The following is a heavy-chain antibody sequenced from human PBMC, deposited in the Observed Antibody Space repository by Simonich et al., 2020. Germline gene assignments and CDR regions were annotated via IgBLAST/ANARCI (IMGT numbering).Heavy chain of an antibody. CDR2: ISSSSSYI. CDR3: ARDAAGDY. CDR1: GFTFSSYS. J-gene: IGHJ4*02. V-gene: IGHV3-21*01. Sequence: EVQLVESGGGLVKPGGSLRLSCAASGFTFSSYSMNWVRQAPGTGLELVSSISSSSSYIYYADSGKGRFTISRDNAKNSLYLQMNSLRAEDTAVYYCARDAAGDYWGQGTLVTVSS. D-gene: IGHD6-13*01.